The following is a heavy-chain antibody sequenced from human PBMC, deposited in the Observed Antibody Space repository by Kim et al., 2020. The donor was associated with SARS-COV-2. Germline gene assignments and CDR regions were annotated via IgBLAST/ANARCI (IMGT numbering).Heavy chain of an antibody. CDR3: ARDLLLLWFGGAFDY. D-gene: IGHD3-10*01. J-gene: IGHJ4*01. Sequence: GGSLRLSCAASGFTFSSYAMHWVRQAPGKGLEWVAVISYDGSNKYYADSVKGRFTISRDNSKNTLYLQMNSLRAEDTAVYYCARDLLLLWFGGAFDYWG. CDR2: ISYDGSNK. CDR1: GFTFSSYA. V-gene: IGHV3-30-3*01.